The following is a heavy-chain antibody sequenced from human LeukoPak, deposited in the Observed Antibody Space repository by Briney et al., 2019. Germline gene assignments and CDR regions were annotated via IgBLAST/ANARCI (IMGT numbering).Heavy chain of an antibody. J-gene: IGHJ6*02. CDR2: IYTSGST. D-gene: IGHD2-15*01. V-gene: IGHV4-4*07. CDR1: GGSISSYY. CDR3: ARDRVVAATNYYYGMDV. Sequence: SETLSLTCTVSGGSISSYYWSWIRQPAGKGLEWIGRIYTSGSTNYNPSLKSRVTMSVGTSKNQFSLKLSSVTAADTAVYYCARDRVVAATNYYYGMDVWGQGTTVTVSS.